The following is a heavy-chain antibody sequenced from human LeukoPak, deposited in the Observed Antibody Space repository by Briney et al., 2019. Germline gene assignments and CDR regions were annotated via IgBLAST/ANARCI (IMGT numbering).Heavy chain of an antibody. V-gene: IGHV4-34*01. CDR3: ARQTGSGLFTLP. J-gene: IGHJ4*02. Sequence: SETLSLTCAVYGGSFSGYYWSWIRQPPGKGLEWIGEINHSGSTNYNPSLKSRVTISVDTSKNQFSLKLSSVTAADTAMYYCARQTGSGLFTLPGGQGTLVTVSS. CDR2: INHSGST. CDR1: GGSFSGYY. D-gene: IGHD3/OR15-3a*01.